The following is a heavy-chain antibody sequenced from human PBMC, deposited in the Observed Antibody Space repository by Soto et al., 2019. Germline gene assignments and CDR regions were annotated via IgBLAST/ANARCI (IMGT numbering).Heavy chain of an antibody. Sequence: SSVKVSFKASGGSFSSYAISYVRQAPGQGLEWMGGIIPIFGTANYAQKFQGRVTITADKSTRTAYMELSSLRSEDTAVYYCARSYSGSYGTAVYGMDVWGQGTTVIVSS. J-gene: IGHJ6*02. CDR2: IIPIFGTA. CDR1: GGSFSSYA. CDR3: ARSYSGSYGTAVYGMDV. V-gene: IGHV1-69*06. D-gene: IGHD1-26*01.